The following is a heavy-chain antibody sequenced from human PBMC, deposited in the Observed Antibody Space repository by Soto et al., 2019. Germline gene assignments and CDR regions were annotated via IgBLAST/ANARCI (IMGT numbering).Heavy chain of an antibody. CDR2: IKTKADGGTT. CDR3: ATDGLQLAAAVEYY. V-gene: IGHV3-15*01. J-gene: IGHJ4*02. D-gene: IGHD6-13*01. Sequence: EVQLVESGGGLVEPGGSLRLSCAASGFTFNYAWMSWVRQAPGKGLEWVGRIKTKADGGTTDYAAPVQDRYTIARDDSKNTLYLQMNSLKNEDTAVYYCATDGLQLAAAVEYYWGQGVLVTVSS. CDR1: GFTFNYAW.